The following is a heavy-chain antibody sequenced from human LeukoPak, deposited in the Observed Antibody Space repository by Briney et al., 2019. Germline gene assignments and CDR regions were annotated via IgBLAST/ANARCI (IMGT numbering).Heavy chain of an antibody. CDR2: VNSDGKTT. J-gene: IGHJ4*02. V-gene: IGHV3-74*01. CDR3: ARDYPPD. Sequence: GGSLRLSCAASGFTFSSYWMHWVRQAPGKGLMWVSRVNSDGKTTTYADSVKGRFTIFRDNAQNTLYLQMDSLSAEDTAVYYCARDYPPDWGQGTLVTVSA. CDR1: GFTFSSYW.